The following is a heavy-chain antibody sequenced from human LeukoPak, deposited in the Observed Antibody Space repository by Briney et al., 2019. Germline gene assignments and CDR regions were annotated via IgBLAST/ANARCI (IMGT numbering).Heavy chain of an antibody. J-gene: IGHJ4*02. CDR3: ARDLIWDGDPDGRDF. D-gene: IGHD3-10*01. Sequence: GGSLRLSCAASGFTFSSYWMSWVRQAPGMGLEWAANINQDGNKKYYVDSVRGRFTISRDNAKNSLYLQMNGLRAEDTAVYYCARDLIWDGDPDGRDFWGQGTLVSVSS. CDR1: GFTFSSYW. V-gene: IGHV3-7*01. CDR2: INQDGNKK.